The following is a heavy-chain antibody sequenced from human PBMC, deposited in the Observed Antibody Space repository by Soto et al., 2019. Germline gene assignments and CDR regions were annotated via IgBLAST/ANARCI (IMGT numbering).Heavy chain of an antibody. D-gene: IGHD6-13*01. Sequence: SQTLSLTCAISGDNVSSNSAAWNWIRQSPSRGLEWLGRTYYRSKWYNDYAVSVKSRITINPDTSKNQFSLQLNSVTPEDTAVYYCARDQKPPAAPSSRWFDPWGQGTLVTVSS. CDR2: TYYRSKWYN. V-gene: IGHV6-1*01. CDR1: GDNVSSNSAA. J-gene: IGHJ5*02. CDR3: ARDQKPPAAPSSRWFDP.